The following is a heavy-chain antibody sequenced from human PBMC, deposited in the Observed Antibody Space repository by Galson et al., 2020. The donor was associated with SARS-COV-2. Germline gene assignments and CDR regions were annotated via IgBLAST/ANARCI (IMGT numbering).Heavy chain of an antibody. D-gene: IGHD2-15*01. Sequence: GGSLRLSCAASGFTFSTYGMHWVRQAPGKGLEWVAFIRYDGSNEYYADSVKGRFSISRDNSKNTLYLQMNSLRAEDTAVYYCAKDHGLLPRGKAHWGRGTLVPVSS. V-gene: IGHV3-30*02. CDR1: GFTFSTYG. CDR2: IRYDGSNE. J-gene: IGHJ4*02. CDR3: AKDHGLLPRGKAH.